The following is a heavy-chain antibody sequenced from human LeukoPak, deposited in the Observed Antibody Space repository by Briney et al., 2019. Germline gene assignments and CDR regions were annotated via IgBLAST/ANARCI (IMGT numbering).Heavy chain of an antibody. Sequence: PSETLSLTCTVSGGSISNHYWSWIRQPPGKRLEWIGYIYYSGSTNLNPSLKSRLTISVDTSKNQFSLKLNSVTAADTAVYYCARMRDWFDPWGQGTLVTVSS. V-gene: IGHV4-59*11. CDR1: GGSISNHY. CDR2: IYYSGST. CDR3: ARMRDWFDP. J-gene: IGHJ5*02.